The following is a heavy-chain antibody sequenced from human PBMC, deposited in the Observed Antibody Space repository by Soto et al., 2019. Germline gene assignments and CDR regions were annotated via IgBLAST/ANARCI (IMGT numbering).Heavy chain of an antibody. V-gene: IGHV3-21*01. CDR3: ARGGPSIVARLGYYYYGMDV. CDR1: GFTFSSYS. D-gene: IGHD6-6*01. CDR2: TSSSSSYI. J-gene: IGHJ6*02. Sequence: DVQLVESGGGLVKPGGSLRLSCAASGFTFSSYSTNWVRQAPGKGLEWVSSTSSSSSYIYYADSVKGRFTISRDNAKNSLYLQMNSLRAEDTAVYYCARGGPSIVARLGYYYYGMDVWGQGTTVTVSS.